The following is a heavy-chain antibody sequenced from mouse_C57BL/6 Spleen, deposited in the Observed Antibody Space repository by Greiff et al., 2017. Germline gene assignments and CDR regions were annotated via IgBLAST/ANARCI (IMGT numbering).Heavy chain of an antibody. CDR1: GYTFTDGY. J-gene: IGHJ2*01. CDR3: ARRGTTVVKCYFDY. V-gene: IGHV1-76*01. D-gene: IGHD1-1*01. CDR2: IFPGSGNT. Sequence: VQLQQSGPELVRPSASVSLSCTASGYTFTDGYINWLNQRFGQGLLWISRIFPGSGNTYYNESFKGTATLTAEKSSSTAYLQLSSLTSEASAVYFCARRGTTVVKCYFDYWGQGTTLTVSA.